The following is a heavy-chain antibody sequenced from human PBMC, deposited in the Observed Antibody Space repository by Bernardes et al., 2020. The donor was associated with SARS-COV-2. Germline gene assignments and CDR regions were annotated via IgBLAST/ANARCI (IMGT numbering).Heavy chain of an antibody. V-gene: IGHV3-23*01. D-gene: IGHD6-13*01. CDR2: ITATGGYT. J-gene: IGHJ4*02. Sequence: GGSLRLSCAASGFTFSSYAMSWVRQAPGKGLEWVSSITATGGYTYYADSVKGRFTISRDNSKNTLYLQMNSLRAEDTAVYYCAKDGGSNWVNYFDYWGQGTLVTVSS. CDR3: AKDGGSNWVNYFDY. CDR1: GFTFSSYA.